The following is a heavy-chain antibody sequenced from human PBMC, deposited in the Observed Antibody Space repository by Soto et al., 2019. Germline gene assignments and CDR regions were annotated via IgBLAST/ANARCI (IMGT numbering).Heavy chain of an antibody. V-gene: IGHV3-30*03. CDR2: ISYDGSLQ. Sequence: QAQLVESGGGVVQPGRSLRLSCAASGFGFSSYGMRWVRQAPGTGLVWVAVISYDGSLQHYADSVKGRFTISRDNSKNMVLLQMSSLRAADTAVYYCVSDRGYGHASVPYSWGQGTLVSVSS. D-gene: IGHD5-18*01. CDR1: GFGFSSYG. J-gene: IGHJ4*02. CDR3: VSDRGYGHASVPYS.